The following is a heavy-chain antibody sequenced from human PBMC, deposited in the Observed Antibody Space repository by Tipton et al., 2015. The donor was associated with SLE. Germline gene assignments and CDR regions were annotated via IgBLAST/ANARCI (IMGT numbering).Heavy chain of an antibody. V-gene: IGHV4-59*01. D-gene: IGHD6-25*01. CDR2: IYYIGST. CDR3: AKRADPGAFDI. J-gene: IGHJ3*02. CDR1: GGSISPYY. Sequence: LRLSCTVSGGSISPYYWSWIRQPPGKGLEWIGYIYYIGSTNYNPSLKSRVTISVDTSKNQFSLKLSSVTAADTAVYYCAKRADPGAFDIWGQGTMVTVSS.